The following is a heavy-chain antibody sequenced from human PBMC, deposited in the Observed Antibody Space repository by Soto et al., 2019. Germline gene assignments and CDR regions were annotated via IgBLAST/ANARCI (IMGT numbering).Heavy chain of an antibody. V-gene: IGHV1-8*01. CDR3: ARVYPDCSGGSCFYSGMDV. J-gene: IGHJ6*02. Sequence: ASVKVSCKASGYTFTSYDINWVRQATGQGLEWMGWMNPNSGNTGYAQKFLGRVTMTRNTSISTAYMELSSLRSEDTAVYYCARVYPDCSGGSCFYSGMDVWGQGTTVTVSS. CDR2: MNPNSGNT. CDR1: GYTFTSYD. D-gene: IGHD2-15*01.